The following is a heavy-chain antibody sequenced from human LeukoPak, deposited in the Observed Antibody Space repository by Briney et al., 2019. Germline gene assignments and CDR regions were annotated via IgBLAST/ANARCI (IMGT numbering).Heavy chain of an antibody. J-gene: IGHJ4*02. CDR2: ISAYNHGT. V-gene: IGHV1-18*01. CDR1: GYTFSSSA. D-gene: IGHD2-8*01. CDR3: ARTNLDCKNGVCYDY. Sequence: GASVKVSCKASGYTFSSSAISWVRQAPGQGLEWMGWISAYNHGTYYVQKFQGRVTVTTDTSTSTAYMELRSLRSDDTAVYYCARTNLDCKNGVCYDYWGQGTLVTVSS.